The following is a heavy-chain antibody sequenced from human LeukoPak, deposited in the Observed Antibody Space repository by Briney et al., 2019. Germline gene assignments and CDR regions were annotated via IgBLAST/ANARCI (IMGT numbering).Heavy chain of an antibody. V-gene: IGHV3-21*01. CDR2: ISSSSSYI. Sequence: PGGSLRLSCAASRFTFSSYSMNWVRQAPGKGLEWVSSISSSSSYIYYADSVKGRFTISRDNSKNTLYLQMNSLRAEDTAVYYCARDPQAAGAFDIWGQGTMVTVSS. CDR1: RFTFSSYS. CDR3: ARDPQAAGAFDI. J-gene: IGHJ3*02.